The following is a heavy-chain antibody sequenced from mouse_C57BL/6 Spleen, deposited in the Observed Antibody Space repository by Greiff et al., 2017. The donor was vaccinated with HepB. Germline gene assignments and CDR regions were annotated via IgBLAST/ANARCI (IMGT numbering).Heavy chain of an antibody. Sequence: QVQLKESGAELVKPGASVKISCKASGYAFSSYWMNWVKQRPGKGLEWIGQIYPGDGDTNYNGKFKGKATLTADKSSSTAYMQLSSLTSEDSAVYFCARSYDYDGPPFAYWGQGTLVTVSA. D-gene: IGHD2-4*01. CDR2: IYPGDGDT. CDR1: GYAFSSYW. V-gene: IGHV1-80*01. J-gene: IGHJ3*01. CDR3: ARSYDYDGPPFAY.